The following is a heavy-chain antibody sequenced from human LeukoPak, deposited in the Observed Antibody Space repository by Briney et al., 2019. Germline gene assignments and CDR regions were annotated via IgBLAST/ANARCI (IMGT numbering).Heavy chain of an antibody. D-gene: IGHD3-3*01. CDR2: IYYSGST. J-gene: IGHJ4*02. CDR3: ARTSFWSGYYPDFDYFDY. CDR1: GGSFSGYY. V-gene: IGHV4-34*09. Sequence: SETLSLTCAVYGGSFSGYYWSWIRQPPGKGLEWIGYIYYSGSTYYNPSLKSRVTISVDTSKNQFSLKLSSVTAADTAVYYCARTSFWSGYYPDFDYFDYWGQGTLVTVSS.